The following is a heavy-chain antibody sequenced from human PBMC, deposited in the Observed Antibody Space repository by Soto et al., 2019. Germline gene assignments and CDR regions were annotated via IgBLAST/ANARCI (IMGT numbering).Heavy chain of an antibody. CDR2: ISTYNGNT. CDR1: GYIFTSHG. Sequence: QVKLVQSGAEVKKPGASVKVSCKASGYIFTSHGISWVRQAPGQGLEWMGRISTYNGNTKYAQKLQGRVTMTTDTSASIAYMELRRLTSDDTAVYYCARDNGQWLVSSRGQGALVTVSS. D-gene: IGHD6-19*01. CDR3: ARDNGQWLVSS. J-gene: IGHJ1*01. V-gene: IGHV1-18*01.